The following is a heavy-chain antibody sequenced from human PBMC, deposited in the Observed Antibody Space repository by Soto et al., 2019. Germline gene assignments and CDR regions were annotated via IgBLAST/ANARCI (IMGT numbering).Heavy chain of an antibody. D-gene: IGHD3-10*01. V-gene: IGHV4-4*02. CDR2: IYHSGSP. CDR3: ARDSAYFASGTYYIFDY. CDR1: GRSTRSRQW. J-gene: IGHJ4*02. Sequence: SERRRRTLAVAGRSTRSRQWRSGVRRSQGKGLEWIGEIYHSGSPNYNPSLKSRVTISVDKSKNQFSLKLSSVTAADTAVYYCARDSAYFASGTYYIFDYWGQGTLVTVS.